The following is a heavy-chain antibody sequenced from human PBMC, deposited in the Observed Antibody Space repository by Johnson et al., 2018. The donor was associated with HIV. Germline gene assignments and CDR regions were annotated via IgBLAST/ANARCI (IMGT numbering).Heavy chain of an antibody. V-gene: IGHV3-30*02. CDR3: TTEGDAFDI. CDR1: EFTFSNYG. Sequence: QVQLVESGGGVVQPGGSLRLSCAASEFTFSNYGMHWVRQAPGKGLEWVAFIRYDGSLKHYVDSVEGRFTISRDNSKNTLYLQMSSLRTEDAGVYYCTTEGDAFDIWGQGTMVTLSS. J-gene: IGHJ3*02. CDR2: IRYDGSLK.